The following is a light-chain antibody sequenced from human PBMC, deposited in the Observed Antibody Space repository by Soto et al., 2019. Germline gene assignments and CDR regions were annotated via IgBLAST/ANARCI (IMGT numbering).Light chain of an antibody. CDR1: NIGTKS. CDR3: QVWDDSSVI. Sequence: SYELTQPPSVSVAPGKPARITCGANNIGTKSVHWYQQKPGQAPVLVIYFDDDRPSGIPERFSGSNSGNTATLTISRVEAGDEADYYCQVWDDSSVIFGGGTKLTVL. V-gene: IGLV3-21*04. J-gene: IGLJ2*01. CDR2: FDD.